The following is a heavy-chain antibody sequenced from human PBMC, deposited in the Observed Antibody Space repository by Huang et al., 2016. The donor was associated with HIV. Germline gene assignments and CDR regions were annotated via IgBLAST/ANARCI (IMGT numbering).Heavy chain of an antibody. J-gene: IGHJ6*03. CDR1: GGSFKISG. V-gene: IGHV1-69*13. CDR2: IFPMLCRA. CDR3: ASGASYEIWTPYYSGWHYSMDV. D-gene: IGHD3-9*01. Sequence: QVHLVQSGAEVKKPGSSVRVSCTASGGSFKISGISWVRQAPGQGLEGLGGIFPMLCRANYDQKMIDRVTITARESTTTVYMDLTSLRPEDTAVYYCASGASYEIWTPYYSGWHYSMDVWGEGTTVTVSS.